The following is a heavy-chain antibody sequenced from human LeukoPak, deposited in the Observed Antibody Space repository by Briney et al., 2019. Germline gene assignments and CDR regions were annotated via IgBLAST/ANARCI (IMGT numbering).Heavy chain of an antibody. CDR2: ISSSSSHI. D-gene: IGHD3-22*01. V-gene: IGHV3-21*01. Sequence: GGSLRLSCAASGFTFRAYTMSWVRQAPGKGLEWVSSISSSSSHIYYRDSLKGRFTISRDNAENSLYLQMDSLRAEDTAVYYCARVTYYYDSSGYYTGAYFDYWGQGTLVTVSS. J-gene: IGHJ4*02. CDR1: GFTFRAYT. CDR3: ARVTYYYDSSGYYTGAYFDY.